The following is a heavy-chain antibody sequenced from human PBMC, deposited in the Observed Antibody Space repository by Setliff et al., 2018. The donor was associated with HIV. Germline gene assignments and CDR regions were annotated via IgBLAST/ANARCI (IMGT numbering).Heavy chain of an antibody. D-gene: IGHD3-10*01. V-gene: IGHV3-48*01. Sequence: LRLSCAASGFTFDSYSIIWVRQAPGKGLEWVSYISGLGGGTIYYADSVRGRFTISRDNDKNTVHLQMTSLRAEDTAVYYCASSGSGSYINWFGPWGQGTLVTVSS. J-gene: IGHJ5*02. CDR1: GFTFDSYS. CDR3: ASSGSGSYINWFGP. CDR2: ISGLGGGTI.